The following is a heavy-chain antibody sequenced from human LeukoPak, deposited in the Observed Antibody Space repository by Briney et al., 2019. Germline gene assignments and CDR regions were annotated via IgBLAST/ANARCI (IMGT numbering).Heavy chain of an antibody. Sequence: GGSLRLSCAASGFTFSSYAMSWVRQAPGKGLEWVSAISGSSSSTYYADSVKGRFTISRDNSKNTLYLQMNSLRAEDTAVYYCARGAWTAYYFDYWGQGTLVTVSS. CDR2: ISGSSSST. V-gene: IGHV3-23*01. CDR3: ARGAWTAYYFDY. J-gene: IGHJ4*02. CDR1: GFTFSSYA. D-gene: IGHD3/OR15-3a*01.